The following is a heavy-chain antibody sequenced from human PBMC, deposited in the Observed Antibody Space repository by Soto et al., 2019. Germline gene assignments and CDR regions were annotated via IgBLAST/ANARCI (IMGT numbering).Heavy chain of an antibody. CDR1: GGSFSGYY. Sequence: PSETLSLTCAVYGGSFSGYYWSWIRQPPGKGLEWIGEINHSGSTNYNPSLKSRVTISVDTSKNQFSLKLSSVTAADTAVYYCARGASGKGFWSGYPYYSYYYMDVWGKGTTVTVSS. V-gene: IGHV4-34*01. J-gene: IGHJ6*03. D-gene: IGHD3-3*01. CDR2: INHSGST. CDR3: ARGASGKGFWSGYPYYSYYYMDV.